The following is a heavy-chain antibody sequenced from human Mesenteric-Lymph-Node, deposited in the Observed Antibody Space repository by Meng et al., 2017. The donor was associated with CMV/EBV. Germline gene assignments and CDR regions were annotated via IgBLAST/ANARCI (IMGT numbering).Heavy chain of an antibody. CDR1: GDIFNIYA. J-gene: IGHJ3*02. D-gene: IGHD6-6*01. Sequence: SVKVSCKASGDIFNIYAFTWVRQAPGQGLEWMGRVIRMLGITNYAQKFQGRVTVIADQSTSTVYMELTNLISEDTAVYYCARKVSSSAEAFDIWGQGTMVTVSS. CDR2: VIRMLGIT. V-gene: IGHV1-69*04. CDR3: ARKVSSSAEAFDI.